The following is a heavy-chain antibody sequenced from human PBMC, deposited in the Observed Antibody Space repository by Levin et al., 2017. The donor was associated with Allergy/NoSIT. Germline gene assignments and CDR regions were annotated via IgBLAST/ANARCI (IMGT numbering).Heavy chain of an antibody. CDR2: SHYTESD. CDR1: GGSIRNKFHY. J-gene: IGHJ4*02. Sequence: NASETLSLTCTVSGGSIRNKFHYWTWIRQRPGKGLEWLGYSHYTESDFYNPSLGGRLSISMDTSRNQFSLRLTSVTAADTAVYYCARGVYGGGNNYSGTDSWGRGTLVIVSS. D-gene: IGHD4-23*01. CDR3: ARGVYGGGNNYSGTDS. V-gene: IGHV4-31*03.